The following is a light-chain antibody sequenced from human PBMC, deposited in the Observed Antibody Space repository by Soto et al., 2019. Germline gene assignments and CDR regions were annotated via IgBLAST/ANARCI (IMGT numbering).Light chain of an antibody. V-gene: IGKV3-20*01. Sequence: EIVLTQSPGTLSLSPGERATLSCRASQSVSNSYLAWYQQKLGQAPRLLIYDASSRATGIPERFSGSGSGTDFTLTTSRLDTEDFPVYHCQQYGSSPKTFGQGTKVEIK. CDR2: DAS. CDR3: QQYGSSPKT. CDR1: QSVSNSY. J-gene: IGKJ1*01.